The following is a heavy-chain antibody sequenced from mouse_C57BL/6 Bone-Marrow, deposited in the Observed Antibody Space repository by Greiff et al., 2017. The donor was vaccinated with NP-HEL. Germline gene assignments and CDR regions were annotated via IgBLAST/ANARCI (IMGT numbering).Heavy chain of an antibody. V-gene: IGHV1-82*01. D-gene: IGHD2-14*01. CDR1: GYAFSSSW. J-gene: IGHJ3*01. Sequence: VQLQQSGPELVKPGASVKISCKASGYAFSSSWMNWVKQRPGKGLEWIGRIYPGDGDTNYNGKFKGKATLTADKSSSTAYMQLSSLTSEDSAVYFCERWEEYDTYWGQGTLVTVSA. CDR2: IYPGDGDT. CDR3: ERWEEYDTY.